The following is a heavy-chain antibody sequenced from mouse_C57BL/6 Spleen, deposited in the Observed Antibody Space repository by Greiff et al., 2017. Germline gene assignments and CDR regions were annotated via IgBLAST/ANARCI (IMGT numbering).Heavy chain of an antibody. Sequence: QVQLKESGAELARPGASVKMSCKASGYTFTSYTMHWVKQRPGQGLEWIGYINPSSGYTKYNQKFKDKATLTADKSSSTAYMQLSSLTSEDSAVYYCARALITTVVATPPFGDWGQGTTLTVSS. CDR2: INPSSGYT. J-gene: IGHJ2*01. CDR3: ARALITTVVATPPFGD. D-gene: IGHD1-1*01. CDR1: GYTFTSYT. V-gene: IGHV1-4*01.